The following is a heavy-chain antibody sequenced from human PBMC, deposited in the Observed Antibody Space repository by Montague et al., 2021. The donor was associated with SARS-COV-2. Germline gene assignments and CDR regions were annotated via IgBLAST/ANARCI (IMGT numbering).Heavy chain of an antibody. D-gene: IGHD3-9*01. CDR3: AGRTDILTGYYDY. V-gene: IGHV4-59*01. CDR1: GGSISHYY. J-gene: IGHJ4*02. CDR2: IYSSGGT. Sequence: SETLSLTCAVSGGSISHYYWNWIRQPPGKGLEWIGYIYSSGGTNYNPSLKSRVTLSLDAAKNHFSLRLSSVTAADTAVYYCAGRTDILTGYYDYWGQGTLVTVSS.